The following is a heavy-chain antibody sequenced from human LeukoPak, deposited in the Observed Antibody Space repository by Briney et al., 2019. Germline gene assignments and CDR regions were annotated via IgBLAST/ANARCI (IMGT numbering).Heavy chain of an antibody. D-gene: IGHD1-26*01. V-gene: IGHV3-30*18. CDR3: VKLRGIYLDFDS. CDR2: ISHDGSNK. Sequence: GGSLRLSCAASGFTFSSYGMHWVRQAPGKGLEWVAVISHDGSNKYYADSVRGRFTISRDTSKNKLYLQMNSLRAEDTAVYYCVKLRGIYLDFDSWGRGTLVSVSS. CDR1: GFTFSSYG. J-gene: IGHJ4*02.